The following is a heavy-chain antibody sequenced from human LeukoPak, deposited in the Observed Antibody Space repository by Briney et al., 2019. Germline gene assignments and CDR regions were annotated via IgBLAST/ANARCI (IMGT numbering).Heavy chain of an antibody. CDR1: GYSISSGYY. D-gene: IGHD2-15*01. J-gene: IGHJ3*02. V-gene: IGHV4-38-2*02. Sequence: SETLSLTCTVSGYSISSGYYWGWIRQPPGKGLEWIGSIYHSGSTYYNPSLKSRVTISVDTSKNQFSLKLSSVTAADTAVYYCARDVGYCSGGSCYSDAFDIWGQGTMVTVSS. CDR3: ARDVGYCSGGSCYSDAFDI. CDR2: IYHSGST.